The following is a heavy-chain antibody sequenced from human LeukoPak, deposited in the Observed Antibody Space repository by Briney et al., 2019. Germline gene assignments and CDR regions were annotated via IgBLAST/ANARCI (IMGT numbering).Heavy chain of an antibody. J-gene: IGHJ3*02. D-gene: IGHD5-18*01. CDR3: ARDKGRYSYGRHYAFDI. CDR2: IYYSGST. CDR1: GGSISSYY. V-gene: IGHV4-59*01. Sequence: PSETLSLTCTVSGGSISSYYWSWIRQPPGKGLEWIGYIYYSGSTNYNPSLTSRVTISVDTSKNQFSLKLSSVTAADTAVYYCARDKGRYSYGRHYAFDIWGQGTMVTVSS.